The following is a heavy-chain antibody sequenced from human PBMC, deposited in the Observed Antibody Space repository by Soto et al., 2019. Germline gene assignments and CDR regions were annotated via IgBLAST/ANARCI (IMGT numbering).Heavy chain of an antibody. V-gene: IGHV3-33*01. CDR3: ARDKSSSGYPEQGNWFDP. Sequence: GGSLRLSCAASGFTFSSYGMHWVRQAPGKGLEWVAVIWYDGSNKYYADSVKGRFTISRDNSKNTLYLQMNSLRAEDTAVYYCARDKSSSGYPEQGNWFDPWGQGTLVTVSS. J-gene: IGHJ5*02. CDR1: GFTFSSYG. D-gene: IGHD3-22*01. CDR2: IWYDGSNK.